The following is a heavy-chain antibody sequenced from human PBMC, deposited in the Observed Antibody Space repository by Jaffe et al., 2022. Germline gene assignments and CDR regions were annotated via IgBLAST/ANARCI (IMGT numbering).Heavy chain of an antibody. V-gene: IGHV4-61*02. CDR2: IYTSGST. CDR3: ARVSTDWAGPDGGWFDP. CDR1: GGSISSGSYY. D-gene: IGHD6-19*01. Sequence: QVQLQESGPGLVKPSQTLSLTCTVSGGSISSGSYYWSWIRQPAGKGLEWIGRIYTSGSTNYNPSLKSRVTISVDTSKNQFSLKLSSVTAADTAVYYCARVSTDWAGPDGGWFDPWGQGTLVTVSS. J-gene: IGHJ5*02.